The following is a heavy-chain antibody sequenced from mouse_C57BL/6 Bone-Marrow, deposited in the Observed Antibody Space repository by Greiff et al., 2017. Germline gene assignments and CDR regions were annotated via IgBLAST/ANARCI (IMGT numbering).Heavy chain of an antibody. Sequence: QVQLQQPGAELVKPGASVKLSCKASGYTFTSYWMQWVKQRPGQGLEWIGEIDPSDRYTNYNQQFKGKAPLTVGTSSRTAYMQLSSLTSEDSAVYYGARRVIYYGNPYAMDDWGQGTSVTVSS. J-gene: IGHJ4*01. CDR3: ARRVIYYGNPYAMDD. CDR2: IDPSDRYT. D-gene: IGHD2-1*01. CDR1: GYTFTSYW. V-gene: IGHV1-50*01.